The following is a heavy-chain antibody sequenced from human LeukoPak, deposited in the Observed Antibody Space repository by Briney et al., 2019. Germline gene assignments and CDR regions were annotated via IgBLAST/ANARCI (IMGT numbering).Heavy chain of an antibody. CDR2: INHSGST. V-gene: IGHV4-34*01. J-gene: IGHJ4*02. D-gene: IGHD7-27*01. CDR1: GGSFSGYY. Sequence: SEALSLTCAVYGGSFSGYYWSWIRQPPGKGLEWIGEINHSGSTNYNPSLKSRVTISVDTSKNQFSLKLSSVTAADTAVYYCAGSGDGRVVDYWGQGTLVTVSS. CDR3: AGSGDGRVVDY.